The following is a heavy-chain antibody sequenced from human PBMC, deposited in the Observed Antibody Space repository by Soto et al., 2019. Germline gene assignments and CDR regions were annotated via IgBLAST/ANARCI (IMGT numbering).Heavy chain of an antibody. CDR3: VSGYVMDV. D-gene: IGHD3-10*01. CDR2: IFYSLST. V-gene: IGHV4-59*01. CDR1: GGSISNYY. Sequence: PSETLSLTCKVSGGSISNYYWNWIRQPPGKGLEWIGYIFYSLSTNYNPSLKSRVSMSVDTSKKQFSLKLTSVTAADTAVYFCVSGYVMDVWGQGTTVTVSS. J-gene: IGHJ6*02.